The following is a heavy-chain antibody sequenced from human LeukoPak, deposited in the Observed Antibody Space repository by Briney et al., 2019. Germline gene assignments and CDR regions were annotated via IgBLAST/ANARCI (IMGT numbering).Heavy chain of an antibody. Sequence: GGSLRLSCAASGFTFSSYSMSWVRQAPGKGLEWVSAISGSGGSTYYADSVKGRFTISRDNSKYTLYLQMNSLRAEDTAVYYCAELGITMIGGVWGKGTTVTISS. D-gene: IGHD3-10*02. CDR2: ISGSGGST. CDR1: GFTFSSYS. CDR3: AELGITMIGGV. J-gene: IGHJ6*04. V-gene: IGHV3-23*01.